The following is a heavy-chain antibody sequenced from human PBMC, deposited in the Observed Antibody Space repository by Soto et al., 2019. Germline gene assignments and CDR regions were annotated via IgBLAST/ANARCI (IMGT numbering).Heavy chain of an antibody. CDR2: IWYDGSNK. CDR3: ARDLYYYDSSGYLGPY. V-gene: IGHV3-33*01. Sequence: GGSLRLSCAASGFTFSSYGMHWVRQAPGKGLEWVAVIWYDGSNKYYADSVKGRFTISRDNSKNTLYLQMNSLRAEDTAVYYCARDLYYYDSSGYLGPYWGQGTLVTVSS. D-gene: IGHD3-22*01. CDR1: GFTFSSYG. J-gene: IGHJ4*02.